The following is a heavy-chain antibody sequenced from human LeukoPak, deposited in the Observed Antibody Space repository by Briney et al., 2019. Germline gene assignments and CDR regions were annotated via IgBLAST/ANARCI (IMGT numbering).Heavy chain of an antibody. CDR3: ARSTYYYDSSGYYLNPFDY. Sequence: SSETLSLTCTVSGGSISSSSYYWGWIRQPPGKGLEWIGSIYYSGSTYYNPSLKSRVTISVDTSKNQFSLKLSSVTAADTAVYYCARSTYYYDSSGYYLNPFDYWGQGTLVTVSS. J-gene: IGHJ4*02. CDR1: GGSISSSSYY. CDR2: IYYSGST. D-gene: IGHD3-22*01. V-gene: IGHV4-39*01.